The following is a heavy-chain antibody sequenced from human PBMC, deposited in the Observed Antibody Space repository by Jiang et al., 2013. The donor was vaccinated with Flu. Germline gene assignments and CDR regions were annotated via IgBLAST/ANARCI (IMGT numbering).Heavy chain of an antibody. CDR2: INHSGST. CDR3: ARGRYYDSSGYYLFDY. V-gene: IGHV4-34*01. D-gene: IGHD3-22*01. CDR1: VGPSVVTT. Sequence: PSETLSLTCAVYVGPSVVTTGAGSAQPQGRAGVDWEINHSGSTNYNPSLKSRVTISVDTSKNQFSLKLSSVTAADTAVYYCARGRYYDSSGYYLFDYWGQGTLVTVSS. J-gene: IGHJ4*02.